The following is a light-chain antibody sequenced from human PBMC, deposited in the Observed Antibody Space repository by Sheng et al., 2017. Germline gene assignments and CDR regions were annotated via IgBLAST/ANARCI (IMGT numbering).Light chain of an antibody. CDR3: QQYHTYIT. J-gene: IGKJ5*01. Sequence: DIHMTQSPSTLSASVGDRVTITCRASQSIVNWLAWYQQKPGKAPKLLIYKASNLESDVPSRFSGSGSGTEFTLTINTLQPDDFATYYCQQYHTYITFGQGTRLDIK. CDR2: KAS. CDR1: QSIVNW. V-gene: IGKV1-5*03.